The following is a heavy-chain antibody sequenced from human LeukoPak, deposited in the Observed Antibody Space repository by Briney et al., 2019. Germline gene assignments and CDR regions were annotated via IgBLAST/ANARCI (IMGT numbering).Heavy chain of an antibody. J-gene: IGHJ4*02. Sequence: GRSLRLSCAASGFTFSSYGMHWVRQAPGKGLEWVAVIWYDGSNKYYADSVKGRFTISRDNSKNTLYLQMNSLRAEDTAVYYCARGRRKIVVVPAATALDYWGQGTLVTVSS. CDR3: ARGRRKIVVVPAATALDY. D-gene: IGHD2-2*01. CDR2: IWYDGSNK. V-gene: IGHV3-33*01. CDR1: GFTFSSYG.